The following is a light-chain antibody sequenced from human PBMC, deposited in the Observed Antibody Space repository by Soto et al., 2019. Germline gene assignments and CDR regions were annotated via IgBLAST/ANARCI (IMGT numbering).Light chain of an antibody. Sequence: EIVLTQSPGTLSLSPGERPTLSCRASQSVSNNYLAWYQQKPGQAPRXXIYGASNRATGIPDRFSGSGSGTDLTITISRLEPEDFEVYYCHQYGSSPATFGQGTKVDIK. CDR3: HQYGSSPAT. CDR1: QSVSNNY. J-gene: IGKJ1*01. V-gene: IGKV3-20*01. CDR2: GAS.